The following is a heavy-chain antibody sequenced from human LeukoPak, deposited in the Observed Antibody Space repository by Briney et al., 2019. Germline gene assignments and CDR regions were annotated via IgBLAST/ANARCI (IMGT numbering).Heavy chain of an antibody. CDR1: GFTFSNAW. Sequence: GGSLRLSCAASGFTFSNAWMTWVRQAPGKGLEWVGRIKSKTDGGTTDHAAPVKGRFSISRDDSKNTLYLQMNSLKTEDTAVYYCLSDFGSLDYWGQGTLVTVSS. D-gene: IGHD3-3*01. CDR3: LSDFGSLDY. J-gene: IGHJ4*02. V-gene: IGHV3-15*01. CDR2: IKSKTDGGTT.